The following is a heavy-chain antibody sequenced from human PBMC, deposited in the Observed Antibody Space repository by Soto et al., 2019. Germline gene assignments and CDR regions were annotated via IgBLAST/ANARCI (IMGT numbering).Heavy chain of an antibody. D-gene: IGHD3-10*01. CDR1: GFSFSSYD. CDR3: ARVMIRGVVYYGVEV. J-gene: IGHJ6*01. V-gene: IGHV3-30*03. CDR2: MSFDGSYK. Sequence: QEQLVESGGGAVQPGRSLRLSCTASGFSFSSYDMHWVRQAPGEGLEWVSAMSFDGSYKHYTDSVKGRFTISRDNSENTLYLQMNGLRPEDTAVYFCARVMIRGVVYYGVEVWGQGTTVTVSP.